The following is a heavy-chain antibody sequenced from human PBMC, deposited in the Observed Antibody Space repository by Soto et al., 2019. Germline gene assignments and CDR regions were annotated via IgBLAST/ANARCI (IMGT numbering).Heavy chain of an antibody. Sequence: SETLSLTCNVSGGSISSGGYYWSWIRQHPGKGLEWIGYIYYSGSTYYNPSLKSRVTISVDTSKNQFSLKLSSVTAADTAVYYCARDRPGGPDYYYGMDVWGQGTTVTVSS. V-gene: IGHV4-31*03. CDR2: IYYSGST. CDR1: GGSISSGGYY. D-gene: IGHD3-16*01. J-gene: IGHJ6*02. CDR3: ARDRPGGPDYYYGMDV.